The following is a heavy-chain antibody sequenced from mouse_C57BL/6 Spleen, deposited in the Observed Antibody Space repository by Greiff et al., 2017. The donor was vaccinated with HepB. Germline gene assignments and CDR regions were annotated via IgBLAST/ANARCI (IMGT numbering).Heavy chain of an antibody. CDR3: ARDLGFAY. CDR1: GFTFSAYG. CDR2: ISSGSSTI. J-gene: IGHJ3*01. V-gene: IGHV5-17*01. Sequence: EVQRVESGGGLVKPGGSLKLSCAASGFTFSAYGMHWVRQAPEKGLEWVAYISSGSSTIYYADTVKGRFTISRDNAKNTLVLQMTSLRSEDTAMYYCARDLGFAYWGQGTLVTVSA.